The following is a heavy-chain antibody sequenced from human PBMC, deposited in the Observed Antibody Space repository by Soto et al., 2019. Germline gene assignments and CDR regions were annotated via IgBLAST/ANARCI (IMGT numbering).Heavy chain of an antibody. J-gene: IGHJ6*02. D-gene: IGHD3-10*01. V-gene: IGHV1-8*01. CDR3: TRAQFEFGSYFGLDV. CDR2: MNPDSENT. CDR1: GYTFTNYD. Sequence: ASVKVSCKASGYTFTNYDITWVRQATGQGLEWMGWMNPDSENTGSPQKFQGRVTMTVNTSINTAYMELTSLRSEDTAVYYCTRAQFEFGSYFGLDVWGQGTTVTVSS.